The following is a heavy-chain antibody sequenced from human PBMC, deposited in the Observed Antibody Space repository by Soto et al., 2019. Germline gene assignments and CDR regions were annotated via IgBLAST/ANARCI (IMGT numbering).Heavy chain of an antibody. V-gene: IGHV4-39*01. J-gene: IGHJ6*02. D-gene: IGHD3-10*01. CDR3: TGYGSGPIYYYYYGMDV. CDR2: IYYSGST. CDR1: GGSISSISYY. Sequence: SETLSLTCTVSGGSISSISYYWGWIRQPPGKGLEWIGSIYYSGSTYYNPSLKSRVTISVDTSKNQFSLKLSSVTAADTAVYYCTGYGSGPIYYYYYGMDVWGQGTTVTVSS.